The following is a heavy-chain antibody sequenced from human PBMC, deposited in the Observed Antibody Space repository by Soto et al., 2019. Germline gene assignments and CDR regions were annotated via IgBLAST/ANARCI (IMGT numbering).Heavy chain of an antibody. V-gene: IGHV3-30*18. CDR2: ISYDGSNK. Sequence: GSLRLSCAASGFTFSSYGMHWVRQAPGKGLEWVAVISYDGSNKYYADSVKGRFTISRDNSKNTLYPQMNSLRAEDTAVYYCAKSQMWVGVKNYYYYGMDVWGQGTTVTVSS. D-gene: IGHD3-3*01. CDR3: AKSQMWVGVKNYYYYGMDV. J-gene: IGHJ6*02. CDR1: GFTFSSYG.